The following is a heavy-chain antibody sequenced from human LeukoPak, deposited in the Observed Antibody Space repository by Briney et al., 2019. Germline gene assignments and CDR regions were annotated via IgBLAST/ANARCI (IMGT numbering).Heavy chain of an antibody. J-gene: IGHJ4*02. V-gene: IGHV3-30*18. CDR3: AKDEWDYPTAPDY. Sequence: GRSLRLSCAASGFTFSSYGMHWVRQAPGKGLEWVAVISYDGSNKYYADSVKGRFTISRDNSKNTLYLQMNSLRAEDTAVYYCAKDEWDYPTAPDYWGQGTLVTVSS. CDR1: GFTFSSYG. D-gene: IGHD1-26*01. CDR2: ISYDGSNK.